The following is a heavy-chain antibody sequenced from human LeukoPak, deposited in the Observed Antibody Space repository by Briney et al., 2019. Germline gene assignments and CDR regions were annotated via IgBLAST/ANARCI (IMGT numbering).Heavy chain of an antibody. V-gene: IGHV4-59*01. Sequence: SETLSLACTVSGGSISSYYWSWIRQPPGKGLEWIGYIYYSGSTNYNLSLKSRVTISVDTSKNQFSLKLSSVTAADTAVYYCARGGDYFDYWGQGTLVTVSS. CDR2: IYYSGST. CDR1: GGSISSYY. J-gene: IGHJ4*02. CDR3: ARGGDYFDY.